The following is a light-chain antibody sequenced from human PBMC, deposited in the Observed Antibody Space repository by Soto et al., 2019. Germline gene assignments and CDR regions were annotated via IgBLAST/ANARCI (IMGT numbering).Light chain of an antibody. CDR3: QQSFTIPYT. J-gene: IGKJ2*01. V-gene: IGKV1-39*01. CDR2: GAS. CDR1: QSVRTY. Sequence: DIQMTQSPSSLSASVGDRVTITCRASQSVRTYLNWYQRKPGKAPKVLIYGASALQSGVPSWFSGSGSGTDFTLTVSSLQPEDFATYYCQQSFTIPYTFGQGTKLEIK.